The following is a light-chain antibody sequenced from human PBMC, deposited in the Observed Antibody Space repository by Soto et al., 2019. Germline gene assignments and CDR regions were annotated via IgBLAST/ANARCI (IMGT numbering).Light chain of an antibody. CDR1: SSDVGGYNY. J-gene: IGLJ1*01. Sequence: QSVLTQPPSASGSPGQSVAISCTGTSSDVGGYNYVSWYHHHPGKAPKLMIYEVNKRPSGVPDRFSGSKSGNTAYLTVSGLQAEDEADYYCSSYAGSSNVFGTGTKLTVL. V-gene: IGLV2-8*01. CDR2: EVN. CDR3: SSYAGSSNV.